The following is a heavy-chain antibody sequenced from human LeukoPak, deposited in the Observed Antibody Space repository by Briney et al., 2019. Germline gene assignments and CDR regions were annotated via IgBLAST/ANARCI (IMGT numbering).Heavy chain of an antibody. V-gene: IGHV1-18*01. J-gene: IGHJ6*02. CDR1: GYTFTSYG. CDR3: ARRLMVYARVYGMDV. D-gene: IGHD2-8*01. CDR2: ISAYNGNT. Sequence: ASVKLSCKASGYTFTSYGISWVRQAPGQGLEWMGWISAYNGNTNYAQKLQGRVTMTTDTSTSTAYMELRSLRSDDTAVYYCARRLMVYARVYGMDVWGQGTTVTVSS.